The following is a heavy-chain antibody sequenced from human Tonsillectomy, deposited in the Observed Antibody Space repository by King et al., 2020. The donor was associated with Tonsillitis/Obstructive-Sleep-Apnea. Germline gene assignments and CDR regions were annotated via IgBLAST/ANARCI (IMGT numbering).Heavy chain of an antibody. CDR1: GFTVSSNY. Sequence: QLVESGGGLIQPGGSLRLSCAASGFTVSSNYMSWVRQAPGKGLEWVSVIYSGVSTYYADSVKGRFTISRDNSKHTRYLQMNTLRAEDTAVYYCARVPIAARPSYYYDMDVWGKGTTVTVFS. CDR2: IYSGVST. V-gene: IGHV3-53*01. J-gene: IGHJ6*03. D-gene: IGHD6-6*01. CDR3: ARVPIAARPSYYYDMDV.